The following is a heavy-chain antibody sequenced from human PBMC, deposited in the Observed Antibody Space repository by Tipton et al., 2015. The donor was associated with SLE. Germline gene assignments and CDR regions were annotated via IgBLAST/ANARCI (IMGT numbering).Heavy chain of an antibody. V-gene: IGHV4-39*07. Sequence: TLSLTCIVSGGSISDSHYYGGWLRQPPGKGLEWIGSIYYTGSTYYNPSLESRVTISVDTSKNQFSLKLGSVTAADTAMYYCPRGPGIERNYYYYYYMDVWGKGTTVTVSS. CDR3: PRGPGIERNYYYYYYMDV. CDR2: IYYTGST. D-gene: IGHD3-10*01. J-gene: IGHJ6*03. CDR1: GGSISDSHYY.